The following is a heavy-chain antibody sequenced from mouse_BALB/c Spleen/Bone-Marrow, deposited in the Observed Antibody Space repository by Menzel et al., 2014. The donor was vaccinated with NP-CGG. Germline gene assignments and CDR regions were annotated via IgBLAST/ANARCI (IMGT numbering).Heavy chain of an antibody. CDR3: TIWFPFAY. Sequence: LQQPGSELVRPGASVKLSCKASGYTFTSYWMHWVKQRPGQGLEWIGNIYPGSGSTNYDEKFKCKATLTVDTSSSTAYMQLSSLTSEDSAVYYCTIWFPFAYWGQGTLVTVSA. D-gene: IGHD2-2*01. CDR1: GYTFTSYW. J-gene: IGHJ3*01. V-gene: IGHV1S22*01. CDR2: IYPGSGST.